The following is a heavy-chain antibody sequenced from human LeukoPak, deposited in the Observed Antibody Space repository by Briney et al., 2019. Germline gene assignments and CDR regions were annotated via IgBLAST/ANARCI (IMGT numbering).Heavy chain of an antibody. CDR2: ITSSGRTI. V-gene: IGHV3-48*01. J-gene: IGHJ4*02. CDR1: GFTFSTYS. CDR3: ARQIYYDSSGYQLKGGFDY. D-gene: IGHD3-22*01. Sequence: GGSLRLSCAASGFTFSTYSMNWVRQAPGKGLEWVSYITSSGRTIYYADSVKGRFTISRDNAKNSLYLQMTSLRAEDTAVYYCARQIYYDSSGYQLKGGFDYWGQGTLVTVSS.